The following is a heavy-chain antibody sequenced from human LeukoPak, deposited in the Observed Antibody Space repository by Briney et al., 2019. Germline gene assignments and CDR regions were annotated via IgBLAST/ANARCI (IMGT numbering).Heavy chain of an antibody. V-gene: IGHV1-69*04. D-gene: IGHD2-15*01. J-gene: IGHJ4*02. CDR3: ARGVYCSGGSCYGGNFDY. CDR2: IIPILGIA. CDR1: GGTFSSYA. Sequence: SVKVSCEASGGTFSSYASSWVRQAPGQGLEWMGRIIPILGIANYAQKFQGRVTITADKSTSTAYMELSSLRSEDTAVYYCARGVYCSGGSCYGGNFDYWGQGTLVTVSS.